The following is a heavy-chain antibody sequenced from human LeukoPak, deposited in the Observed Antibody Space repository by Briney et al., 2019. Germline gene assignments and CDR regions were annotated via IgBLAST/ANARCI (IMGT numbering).Heavy chain of an antibody. Sequence: SGPTLVNPTPTLTLTCTFSGFSLSTPKMRVSWIRQPPGKALEWLARIDWDDDKFYSTSLKTRLTISKDTSKNQVVLTMTNMDSVDTATYYCARSTYCGGDCPFDYWGQGTLVTVSS. CDR3: ARSTYCGGDCPFDY. V-gene: IGHV2-70*04. D-gene: IGHD2-21*02. CDR1: GFSLSTPKMR. CDR2: IDWDDDK. J-gene: IGHJ4*02.